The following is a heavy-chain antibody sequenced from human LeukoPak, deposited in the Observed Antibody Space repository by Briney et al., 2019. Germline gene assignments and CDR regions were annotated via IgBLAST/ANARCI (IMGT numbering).Heavy chain of an antibody. CDR1: GFTFSNYW. CDR2: IKQDGSEK. J-gene: IGHJ4*02. V-gene: IGHV3-7*01. Sequence: GGSLRLSCAASGFTFSNYWMSWVRQAPGKGLEWVANIKQDGSEKYYVDSVKGRFTISRDNAKNSLYLQMSGLRAEDTAVYYCARDSRALPSWGQGALVTVSS. CDR3: ARDSRALPS.